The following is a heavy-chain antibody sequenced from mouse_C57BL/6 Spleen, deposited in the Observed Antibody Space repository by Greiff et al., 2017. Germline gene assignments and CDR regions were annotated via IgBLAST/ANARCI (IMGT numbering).Heavy chain of an antibody. D-gene: IGHD1-1*01. CDR3: ARSYYGSSRFAY. V-gene: IGHV1-50*01. Sequence: VQLQQPGAELVKPGASVKLSCKASGYTFTSYWMQWVKQRPGQGLEWIGEIDPSDRYTNYNQKFKGKATLTVDTSSSTAYMQLSSLTSEDSAVYYCARSYYGSSRFAYWGQGTLVTVSA. J-gene: IGHJ3*01. CDR2: IDPSDRYT. CDR1: GYTFTSYW.